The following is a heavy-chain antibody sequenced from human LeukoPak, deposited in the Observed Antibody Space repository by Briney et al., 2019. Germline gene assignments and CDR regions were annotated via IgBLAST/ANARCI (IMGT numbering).Heavy chain of an antibody. CDR3: ASFGYSYGYGSFDY. CDR1: GGSIITNDYW. J-gene: IGHJ4*02. CDR2: IYYSGST. V-gene: IGHV4-61*05. D-gene: IGHD5-18*01. Sequence: SETLSLTCVVSGGSIITNDYWWGWIRQPPGKGLEWIGYIYYSGSTNYNPSLKSRVTISVDTSKNQFSLKLSSVTAADTAVYYCASFGYSYGYGSFDYWGQGTLVTVSS.